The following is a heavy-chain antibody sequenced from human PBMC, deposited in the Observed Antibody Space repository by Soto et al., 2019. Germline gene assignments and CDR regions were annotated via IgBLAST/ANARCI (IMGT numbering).Heavy chain of an antibody. D-gene: IGHD6-6*01. Sequence: EVQLVESGGGLVQPGGSLKLSCAASGFTFSGSAMHWVRQASGKGLEWVGRIRSKANSYATAYAASVKGRFTISRDDSKNKAYLQMNSLKTEDTAVYYCIGVPPYYYYGMDVWGQGTTVTVSS. CDR1: GFTFSGSA. V-gene: IGHV3-73*02. CDR3: IGVPPYYYYGMDV. J-gene: IGHJ6*02. CDR2: IRSKANSYAT.